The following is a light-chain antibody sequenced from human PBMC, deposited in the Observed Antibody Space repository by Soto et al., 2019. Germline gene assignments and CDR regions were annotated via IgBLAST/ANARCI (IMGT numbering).Light chain of an antibody. CDR3: QQYGSSPRT. V-gene: IGKV3-20*01. CDR2: GAS. J-gene: IGKJ1*01. Sequence: IVLTKSPATLSLSKGERATLCCRATPRLRSTYLAWYQQKPGQAPRLLIYGASSRATGIPDRFSGSGSGTDFTLTISRLEPEDFAVYYCQQYGSSPRTFGQGTKVDI. CDR1: PRLRSTY.